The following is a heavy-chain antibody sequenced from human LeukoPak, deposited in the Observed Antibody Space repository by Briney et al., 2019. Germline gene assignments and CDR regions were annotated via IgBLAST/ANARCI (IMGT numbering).Heavy chain of an antibody. CDR1: ELTFSNYA. CDR3: ARGRYYDSSGYLDY. J-gene: IGHJ4*02. V-gene: IGHV3-23*01. D-gene: IGHD3-22*01. CDR2: ISGSGGST. Sequence: GGSLRLPWAALELTFSNYAMNWVRQAPGKGLEWVSGISGSGGSTYYADSVKGRFTISRDNSKNTLFLQINSLRAEDTAVYYCARGRYYDSSGYLDYWGQGTLVTVSS.